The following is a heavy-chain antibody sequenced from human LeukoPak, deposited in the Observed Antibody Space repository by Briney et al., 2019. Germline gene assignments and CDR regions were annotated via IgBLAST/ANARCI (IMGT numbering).Heavy chain of an antibody. CDR3: AERSAYESLFDY. J-gene: IGHJ4*02. V-gene: IGHV4-38-2*02. Sequence: SETLSLTCTVSGSSINSAYYWGWIRQTPGKGLEWIGTIYHSGTTYYNPSLKSRVTISLDTSKNQFSLKLNSVTAADTAVYFCAERSAYESLFDYWGQGTLVTVPS. CDR1: GSSINSAYY. CDR2: IYHSGTT. D-gene: IGHD5-12*01.